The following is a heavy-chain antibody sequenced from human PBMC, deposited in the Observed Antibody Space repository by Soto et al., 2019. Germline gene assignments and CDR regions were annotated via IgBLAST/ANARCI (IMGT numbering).Heavy chain of an antibody. CDR1: GYTFTSYY. D-gene: IGHD4-4*01. Sequence: QVQLVQSGAEVRKPGASVKVSCKASGYTFTSYYMHWVRQAPGQGLEWMGIINPSSGSTTYAQKFQGRVTLTRDTSTSTVYMELSSLRSEDTAVYYCARDAHPGMAVTSDYWGQGTLVTVSS. J-gene: IGHJ4*02. V-gene: IGHV1-46*01. CDR2: INPSSGST. CDR3: ARDAHPGMAVTSDY.